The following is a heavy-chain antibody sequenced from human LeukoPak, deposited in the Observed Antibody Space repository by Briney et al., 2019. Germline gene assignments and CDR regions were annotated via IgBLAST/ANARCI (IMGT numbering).Heavy chain of an antibody. D-gene: IGHD3-22*01. CDR3: AKRDAYDSSGFSPLFDH. J-gene: IGHJ4*02. CDR2: ISGNGGSL. V-gene: IGHV3-23*01. CDR1: GFSFSNYA. Sequence: GGSLRLSCAAYGFSFSNYAMSWVRQAPGKGLEWVSAISGNGGSLYYADSMKGRFTISRDNSKSELYLQVNSLTAEDTAVYYYAKRDAYDSSGFSPLFDHWGQGTLVTVST.